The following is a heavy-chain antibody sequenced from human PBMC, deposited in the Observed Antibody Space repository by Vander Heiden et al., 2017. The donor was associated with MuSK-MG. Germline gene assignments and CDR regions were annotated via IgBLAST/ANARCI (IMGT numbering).Heavy chain of an antibody. D-gene: IGHD3-22*01. Sequence: QVQLQESGPGLVKPSETLSLTCTVSGYSISSGYYWGWIRQPPGKGLEWIGSIYHSGSTYYNPALKSRVTISVDTSKKKFSLKLRSVTAADTAVYYYARGPMIAHAFDIWGQGTMVTVYS. CDR3: ARGPMIAHAFDI. CDR1: GYSISSGYY. CDR2: IYHSGST. V-gene: IGHV4-38-2*02. J-gene: IGHJ3*02.